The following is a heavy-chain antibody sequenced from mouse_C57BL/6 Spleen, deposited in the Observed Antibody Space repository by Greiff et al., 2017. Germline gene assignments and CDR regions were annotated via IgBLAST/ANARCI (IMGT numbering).Heavy chain of an antibody. D-gene: IGHD2-4*01. J-gene: IGHJ4*01. V-gene: IGHV5-16*01. CDR2: INYDGSST. CDR1: GFTFSDYY. CDR3: ARYDYDGYYAMDY. Sequence: EVNVVESEGGLVQPGSSMKLSCTASGFTFSDYYMAWVRQVPEKGLEWVANINYDGSSTYYLDSLKSRFIISRDNAKNILYLQMSSLKSEDTATYYCARYDYDGYYAMDYWGQGTSVTVSS.